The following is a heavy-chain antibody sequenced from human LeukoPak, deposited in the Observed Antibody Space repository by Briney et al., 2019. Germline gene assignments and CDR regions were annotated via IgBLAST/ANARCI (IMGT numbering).Heavy chain of an antibody. V-gene: IGHV4-59*12. D-gene: IGHD3-10*01. CDR3: AREWPSMVRGVIGEYNWFDP. CDR1: DGSISSYY. CDR2: IYYSGST. Sequence: SETLSLTCTVSDGSISSYYWSWLRQPPGKGLEWIGSIYYSGSTYYNPSLKSRVTISVDTSKNQFSLKLSSVTAADTAVYYCAREWPSMVRGVIGEYNWFDPWGQGTLVTVSS. J-gene: IGHJ5*02.